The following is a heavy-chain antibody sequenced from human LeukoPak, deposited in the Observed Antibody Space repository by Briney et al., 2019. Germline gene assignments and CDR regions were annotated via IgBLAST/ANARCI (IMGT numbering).Heavy chain of an antibody. J-gene: IGHJ4*02. D-gene: IGHD6-19*01. CDR3: ASPGGGHHGWSLDY. CDR1: GFTFSSYS. V-gene: IGHV3-21*01. Sequence: GGSLRLSCAASGFTFSSYSMNWVRQAPGKGLEWVSSISSSSSYIYYADSVRGRFTISRDNAKNSLYLQMNSLRAEDTAVYYCASPGGGHHGWSLDYWGQGTLVTVSS. CDR2: ISSSSSYI.